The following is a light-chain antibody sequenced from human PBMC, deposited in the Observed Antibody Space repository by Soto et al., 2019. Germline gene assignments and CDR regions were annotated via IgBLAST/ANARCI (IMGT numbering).Light chain of an antibody. Sequence: QSVLTQPASVSGSPGQSITISCTGTSSDVGNYKYVSWYQQHPGKAPKLMIYEVSNRPSGVSNRFSGSKSGNTASLTISGLQAEDEGDYYCCSYAGYSTYVFGTGTKLTVL. J-gene: IGLJ1*01. V-gene: IGLV2-23*02. CDR2: EVS. CDR3: CSYAGYSTYV. CDR1: SSDVGNYKY.